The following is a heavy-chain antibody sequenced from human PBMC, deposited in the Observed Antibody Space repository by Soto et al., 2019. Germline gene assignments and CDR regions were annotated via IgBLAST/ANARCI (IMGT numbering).Heavy chain of an antibody. CDR3: ATDRREDVVVVPGAISY. V-gene: IGHV3-21*01. CDR1: GFTFRSYS. D-gene: IGHD2-2*01. CDR2: ISSSSSHI. J-gene: IGHJ4*02. Sequence: GGSLRLSCAASGFTFRSYSMNWVRQAPGKGLEWVSSISSSSSHIYHADSVKGRFTISRDNAKNSLYLQMNSLRAEDTAVYYCATDRREDVVVVPGAISYWGQGTLVTVSS.